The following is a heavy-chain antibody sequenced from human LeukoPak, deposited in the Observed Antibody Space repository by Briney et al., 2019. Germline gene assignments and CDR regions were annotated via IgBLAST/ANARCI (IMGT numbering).Heavy chain of an antibody. CDR1: GFTFSSYA. CDR3: AKVGGSSWQIDY. Sequence: GGSLRLSCAASGFTFSSYAMSWVRQAQGKGLGWVSAISGSGGSTYYADSVKGRFTISRDNSKNTLYLQMNSLRAEDTAVYYCAKVGGSSWQIDYWGQGTLVTVSS. V-gene: IGHV3-23*01. CDR2: ISGSGGST. J-gene: IGHJ4*02. D-gene: IGHD6-13*01.